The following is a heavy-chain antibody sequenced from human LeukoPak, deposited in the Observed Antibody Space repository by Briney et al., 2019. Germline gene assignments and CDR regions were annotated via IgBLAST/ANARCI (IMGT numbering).Heavy chain of an antibody. V-gene: IGHV4-61*02. CDR2: IYTSGST. D-gene: IGHD3-22*01. CDR1: GGSISSGSYY. J-gene: IGHJ4*02. Sequence: MTSETLSLTCTVSGGSISSGSYYWSWIRQPAGKGLEWIGRIYTSGSTNYNPSLKSRVTISVDMSKNQFSLKLSSVTAADTAVYYCARESPYYYDSSGYYKGVFDYWGQGTLVTVSS. CDR3: ARESPYYYDSSGYYKGVFDY.